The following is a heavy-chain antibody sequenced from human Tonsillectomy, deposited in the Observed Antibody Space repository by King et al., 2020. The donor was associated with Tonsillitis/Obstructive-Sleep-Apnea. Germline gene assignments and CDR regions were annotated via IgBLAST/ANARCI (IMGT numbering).Heavy chain of an antibody. CDR1: GFTFSSYE. J-gene: IGHJ4*01. CDR3: ARDHEAVAGKPRYFDY. D-gene: IGHD6-19*01. CDR2: ISSSGNTI. Sequence: VQLVESGGGLVQPGGSLRLSCAASGFTFSSYEMNWVRQAPGKGLEWVSYISSSGNTIYYADSVKGRFTISRDNSKNSLYLQMNSLRAEDTALYYCARDHEAVAGKPRYFDYWGHGTLVTVSS. V-gene: IGHV3-48*03.